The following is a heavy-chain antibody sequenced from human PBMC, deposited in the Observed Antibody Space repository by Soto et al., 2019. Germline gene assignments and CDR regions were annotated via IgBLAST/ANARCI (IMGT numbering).Heavy chain of an antibody. CDR1: CGSFTGYY. Sequence: XXTLSLTCAVYCGSFTGYYWSWIRQPPGKGLEWIGEXNHSGXTNYHPYLKSXXTITVDTXXTQLPLKLGSVTAADTAVYYCARGYSYAGWFDPWGQGTLVTVS. V-gene: IGHV4-34*01. D-gene: IGHD5-18*01. CDR2: XNHSGXT. J-gene: IGHJ5*02. CDR3: ARGYSYAGWFDP.